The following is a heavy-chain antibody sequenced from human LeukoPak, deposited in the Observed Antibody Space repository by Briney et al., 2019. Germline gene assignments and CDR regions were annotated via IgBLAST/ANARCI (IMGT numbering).Heavy chain of an antibody. CDR2: IYTSGIT. V-gene: IGHV4-4*09. CDR1: SGSISGHY. CDR3: ARQAQDGTDNYFDP. Sequence: SETLSLTCTVSSGSISGHYWSWIRQSPGRGLEWIGNIYTSGITKYNPSLNSRVTISIDTSKNRFSLKVTSMTAADTAIYYCARQAQDGTDNYFDPWGRGILVTVSS. D-gene: IGHD1-14*01. J-gene: IGHJ5*02.